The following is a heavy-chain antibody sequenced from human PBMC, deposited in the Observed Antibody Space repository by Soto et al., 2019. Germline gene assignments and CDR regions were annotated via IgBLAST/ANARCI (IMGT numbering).Heavy chain of an antibody. V-gene: IGHV4-59*08. J-gene: IGHJ6*03. CDR3: ARRITIFGVAQPYYYYMDV. CDR1: GGSISSYY. CDR2: IYYSGST. D-gene: IGHD3-3*01. Sequence: SETLSLTCTVSGGSISSYYWSWIRQPPGKGLEWIGYIYYSGSTNYNPSLKSRVTISVDTSKNQFSLKLSPVTAADTAVYYCARRITIFGVAQPYYYYMDVWGKGTTVTVSS.